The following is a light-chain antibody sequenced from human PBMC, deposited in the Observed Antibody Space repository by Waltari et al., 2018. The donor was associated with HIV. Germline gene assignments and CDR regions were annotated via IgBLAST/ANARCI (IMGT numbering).Light chain of an antibody. V-gene: IGKV1-12*01. CDR2: GAS. Sequence: DIQMTQSPSSVSASVGDRVTTCCRASQDTSTWLAGYQQKPGKAPKLLSFGASSLKRGVPSRFSGRGSGTDVTLTISSLQPEDFATYTCQQASRLPLTFGGGNTVEIK. J-gene: IGKJ4*01. CDR3: QQASRLPLT. CDR1: QDTSTW.